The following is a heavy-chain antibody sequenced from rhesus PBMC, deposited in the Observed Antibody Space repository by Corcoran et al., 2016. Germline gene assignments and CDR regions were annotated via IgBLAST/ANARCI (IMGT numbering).Heavy chain of an antibody. J-gene: IGHJ4*01. D-gene: IGHD6-31*01. CDR3: ARRSSGWYFDY. Sequence: QVTLKESGPALVKPTQTLTLTCTFSGFSIRTSGMGVGWIGQPPGKALEGLALIYWDDDKYYSTSLKSRLTISKDTSKNQVVLTMTNMDPVDTATYYCARRSSGWYFDYWGQGVLVTVSS. CDR2: IYWDDDK. V-gene: IGHV2-174*01. CDR1: GFSIRTSGMG.